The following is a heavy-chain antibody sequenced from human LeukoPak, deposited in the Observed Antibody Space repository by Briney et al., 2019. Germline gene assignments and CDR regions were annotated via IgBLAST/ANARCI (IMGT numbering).Heavy chain of an antibody. CDR1: GFTFSSYS. J-gene: IGHJ5*02. CDR3: ARAKAAAPGWFDP. V-gene: IGHV3-21*01. CDR2: ISSSSSYI. D-gene: IGHD6-13*01. Sequence: GGSLRLSCAASGFTFSSYSMNWVRQAPGKGLEWVSSISSSSSYIYYADSVKGRFTISRDNAKNSLYLQMNSLRAEDTAVYYCARAKAAAPGWFDPWGQGTLVTVSS.